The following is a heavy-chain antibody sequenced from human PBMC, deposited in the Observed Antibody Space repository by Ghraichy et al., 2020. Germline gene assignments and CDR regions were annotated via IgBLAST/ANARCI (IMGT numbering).Heavy chain of an antibody. CDR2: INSDGSST. Sequence: GGPLRLSCAASGFTFSSYWMHWVRQAPGKGMVWVSRINSDGSSTNYADSVKGRFTISRDNAKNTLYLQMNSLRVEDTAVYYCASQSPSIAYWGQGILVTVSS. CDR3: ASQSPSIAY. CDR1: GFTFSSYW. V-gene: IGHV3-74*01. J-gene: IGHJ4*02.